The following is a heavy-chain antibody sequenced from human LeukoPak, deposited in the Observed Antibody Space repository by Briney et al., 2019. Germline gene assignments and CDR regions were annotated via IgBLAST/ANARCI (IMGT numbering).Heavy chain of an antibody. CDR1: GGSISSSSYY. V-gene: IGHV4-39*01. CDR3: ARQDSYDSSGYYLDIDY. J-gene: IGHJ4*02. CDR2: IYYSGST. D-gene: IGHD3-22*01. Sequence: SETLSLTCTVSGGSISSSSYYWGWIRRPPGKGLEWIGSIYYSGSTYYNPSLKSRVTISVDTSKNQFSLKLSSVTAADTAVYYCARQDSYDSSGYYLDIDYWGQGTLVTVSS.